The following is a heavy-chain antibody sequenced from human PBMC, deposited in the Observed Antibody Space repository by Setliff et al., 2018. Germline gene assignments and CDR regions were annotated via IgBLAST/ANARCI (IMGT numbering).Heavy chain of an antibody. J-gene: IGHJ4*02. V-gene: IGHV1-18*01. CDR1: GYNFITFG. Sequence: PGPSVKVSCKTSGYNFITFGVNWVRQVPGQGFEWMGWISPYNGDANYAQKFQGRVTMTTDTSTGTAYMELRALNYDDTAVYYCTRGRGPRVVVAVPLDHWGQGTLVTVSS. D-gene: IGHD2-15*01. CDR2: ISPYNGDA. CDR3: TRGRGPRVVVAVPLDH.